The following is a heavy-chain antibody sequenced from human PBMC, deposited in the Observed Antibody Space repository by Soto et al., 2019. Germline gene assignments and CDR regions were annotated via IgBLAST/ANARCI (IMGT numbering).Heavy chain of an antibody. Sequence: GGSLRLSCAASGFTFSSYWMHWVRQAPGKGLVWVSRINSDGSSTSYADSVKGRFTISRDNAKNTLYLQMNSLRAEDTAVYYCARGTYSSSWGTDYYFDYWGQGTLVTVSS. D-gene: IGHD6-13*01. V-gene: IGHV3-74*01. CDR3: ARGTYSSSWGTDYYFDY. J-gene: IGHJ4*02. CDR1: GFTFSSYW. CDR2: INSDGSST.